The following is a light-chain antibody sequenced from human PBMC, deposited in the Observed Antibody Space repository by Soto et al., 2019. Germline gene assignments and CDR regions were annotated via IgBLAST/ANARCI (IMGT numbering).Light chain of an antibody. CDR2: DAS. J-gene: IGKJ2*01. CDR3: QQRSSWHT. Sequence: EIVLTQSPATLSLSLGERATLSCRASQSVSSSLAWYQQKPGQAPRLLIYDASNRATGIPARFSGSGSGTGFTLTISRLEPEDFAVYYCQQRSSWHTFGQGTKLEI. V-gene: IGKV3-11*01. CDR1: QSVSSS.